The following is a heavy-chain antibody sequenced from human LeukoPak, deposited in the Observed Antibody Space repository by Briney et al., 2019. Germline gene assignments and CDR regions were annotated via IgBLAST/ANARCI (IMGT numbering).Heavy chain of an antibody. CDR2: INSEETVA. Sequence: PGGSLRLSCAASGFTFSTYWMHWVRQAPGKGLVWVSRINSEETVANYADSVRGRFTISRDNAKNTLYLQMNSLGAEDTAVYYCARESTVGPIQTDALGIWGQGTMVTVSS. V-gene: IGHV3-74*01. CDR1: GFTFSTYW. D-gene: IGHD1-26*01. J-gene: IGHJ3*02. CDR3: ARESTVGPIQTDALGI.